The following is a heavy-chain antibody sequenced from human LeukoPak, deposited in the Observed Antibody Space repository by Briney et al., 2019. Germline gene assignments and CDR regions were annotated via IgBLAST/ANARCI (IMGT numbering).Heavy chain of an antibody. V-gene: IGHV4-34*01. CDR2: INHSGST. CDR1: GGSFSGYY. J-gene: IGHJ6*03. D-gene: IGHD5-18*01. CDR3: ARGNVDTAMVGYYYYYMDV. Sequence: RTSETLSLTCAVYGGSFSGYYWSWIRQPPGKGLEWIGEINHSGSTNYNPSLKSRVTISVDTSKNQFSLKLSSVTAADTAVYYCARGNVDTAMVGYYYYYMDVWGKGTTVTVSS.